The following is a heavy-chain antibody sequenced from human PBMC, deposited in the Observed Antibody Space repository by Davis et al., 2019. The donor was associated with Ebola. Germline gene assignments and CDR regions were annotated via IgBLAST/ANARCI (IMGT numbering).Heavy chain of an antibody. CDR2: IKYDGSET. Sequence: GESLKISCAASGFTFSSYAMSWVRQAPGKGLEWVANIKYDGSETDYVDSVKGRFTISRDNAKNSVYLQMNSLTVEDTAVYYCATLPGGRGVDVWGPGTTVTVSS. CDR3: ATLPGGRGVDV. J-gene: IGHJ6*02. V-gene: IGHV3-7*01. D-gene: IGHD1-26*01. CDR1: GFTFSSYA.